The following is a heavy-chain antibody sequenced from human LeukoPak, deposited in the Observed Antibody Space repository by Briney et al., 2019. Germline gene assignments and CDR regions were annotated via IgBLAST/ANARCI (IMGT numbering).Heavy chain of an antibody. Sequence: SETLSLTCTVSGGPISSGTYYWGWVRQPPGKGLEWIGSIYYSGSTYYNPSLKSRVTISVDTSKNQFSLKLSSVTAADTAVYYCARGDYYYGSGSYYLQLRYWGQGTLVTVSS. CDR1: GGPISSGTYY. D-gene: IGHD3-10*01. V-gene: IGHV4-39*01. CDR2: IYYSGST. CDR3: ARGDYYYGSGSYYLQLRY. J-gene: IGHJ4*02.